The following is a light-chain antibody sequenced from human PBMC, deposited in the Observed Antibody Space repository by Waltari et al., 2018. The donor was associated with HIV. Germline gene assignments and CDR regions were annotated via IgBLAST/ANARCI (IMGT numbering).Light chain of an antibody. Sequence: AIRMTQSPSSFSASTGDRVTITCRASQGISSYLAWYQQKPGKAPKLLIYAASTLQSGVPSRFSGSGSETDFTLTISYLQSEDFATYYCQQYYSYPSFGQGTKVEI. J-gene: IGKJ1*01. V-gene: IGKV1-8*01. CDR1: QGISSY. CDR3: QQYYSYPS. CDR2: AAS.